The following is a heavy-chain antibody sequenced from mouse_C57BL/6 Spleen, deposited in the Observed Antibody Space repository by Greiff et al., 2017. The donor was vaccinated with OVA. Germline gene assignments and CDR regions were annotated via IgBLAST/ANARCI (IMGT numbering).Heavy chain of an antibody. J-gene: IGHJ2*01. CDR1: GYTFTSYD. CDR2: IYPRDGST. Sequence: QVQLKESGPELVKPGASVKLSCKASGYTFTSYDINWVKQRPGQGLEWIGWIYPRDGSTKYNEKFKGKATLTVDTSSSTAYMELHSLTSEDSAVYFCARTLFYDYDEIDYWGQGTTLTVSS. V-gene: IGHV1-85*01. D-gene: IGHD2-4*01. CDR3: ARTLFYDYDEIDY.